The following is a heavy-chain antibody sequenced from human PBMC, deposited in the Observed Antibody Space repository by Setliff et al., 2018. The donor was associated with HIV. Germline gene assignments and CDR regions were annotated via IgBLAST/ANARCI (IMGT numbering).Heavy chain of an antibody. CDR2: IKQDGSDM. CDR1: GLPFYNYW. V-gene: IGHV3-7*01. Sequence: PGGSLRLSCVASGLPFYNYWMTWLRRAPGRGLEWVANIKQDGSDMHYIESVKGRFTIFRDNAKNSVFLQMNSLRAEDTGVYYCARILDMSSRTRTLYHAMDVWGRGTTVTVSS. CDR3: ARILDMSSRTRTLYHAMDV. J-gene: IGHJ6*02. D-gene: IGHD3-10*01.